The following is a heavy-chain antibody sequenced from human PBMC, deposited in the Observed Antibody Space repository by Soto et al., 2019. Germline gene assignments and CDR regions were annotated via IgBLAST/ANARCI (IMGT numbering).Heavy chain of an antibody. Sequence: SVKVSCKSSGRTFSSYAISWVRQAPGQGHEWMRGIIPIFGTANYAQKYQGRVTITADESTSTAYMELSSLRSEDTAVYYCASNVIAAGTDGVTYYGMDVWGQGTTVTVSS. J-gene: IGHJ6*02. CDR3: ASNVIAAGTDGVTYYGMDV. CDR2: IIPIFGTA. D-gene: IGHD6-13*01. V-gene: IGHV1-69*13. CDR1: GRTFSSYA.